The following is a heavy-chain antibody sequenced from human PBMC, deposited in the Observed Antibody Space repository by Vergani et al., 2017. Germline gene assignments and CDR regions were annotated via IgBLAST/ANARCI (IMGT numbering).Heavy chain of an antibody. CDR1: GYTFTSYD. Sequence: QVQLVQSGAEVKKPGASVKVSCKASGYTFTSYDINWVRQATGQGLEWMGWMNPNSGNTGYAQKFQGRVTMTRNTSISTAYMELSSLRSEATAVYYCASMRFGEDRRRYYGMDVWGQGTTVTVSS. V-gene: IGHV1-8*01. CDR2: MNPNSGNT. CDR3: ASMRFGEDRRRYYGMDV. D-gene: IGHD3-10*01. J-gene: IGHJ6*02.